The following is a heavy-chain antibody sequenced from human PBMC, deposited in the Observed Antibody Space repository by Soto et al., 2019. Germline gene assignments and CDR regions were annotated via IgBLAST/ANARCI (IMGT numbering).Heavy chain of an antibody. CDR2: IWYDGSNK. CDR3: ARDWGLVVGAIDWFDP. V-gene: IGHV3-33*01. D-gene: IGHD1-26*01. J-gene: IGHJ5*02. Sequence: QVQLVESGGGVVQPGRSLRLSCAASGFTFSSYGMHWVRQAPGKGLEWVAVIWYDGSNKYYADSVKGRFTISRDNSKNTLYLQMNSLRAEDTAVYYCARDWGLVVGAIDWFDPWGQGTLVTVSS. CDR1: GFTFSSYG.